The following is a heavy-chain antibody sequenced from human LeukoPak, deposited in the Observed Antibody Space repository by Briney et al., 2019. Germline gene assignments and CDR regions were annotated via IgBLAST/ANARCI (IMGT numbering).Heavy chain of an antibody. CDR1: GGSISSYY. D-gene: IGHD3-22*01. V-gene: IGHV4-59*01. J-gene: IGHJ4*02. Sequence: SETLSLTCTVSGGSISSYYWSWIRQPPGKGLEWIGYIYYSGSTNYNPSLKSRVTISVDTSKNQFSLKLSSVTAADTAVYYCGRVRYDSSGYYPGGVYFDYWGQGTLVSVSS. CDR3: GRVRYDSSGYYPGGVYFDY. CDR2: IYYSGST.